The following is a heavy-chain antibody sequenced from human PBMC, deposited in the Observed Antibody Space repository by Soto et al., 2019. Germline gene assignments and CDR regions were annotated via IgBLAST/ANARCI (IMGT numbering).Heavy chain of an antibody. CDR1: GFSLSTSGMC. J-gene: IGHJ6*02. Sequence: SGPTLVNPTQTLTLTCTFSGFSLSTSGMCVSWIRQPPGKALEWLALIDWDDDKYYSTSLKTRLTISKDTSKNQVVLTMTNMDPVDTATYYCARILARPYYYYGMDVWGQGTTVTVSS. CDR3: ARILARPYYYYGMDV. V-gene: IGHV2-70*01. CDR2: IDWDDDK.